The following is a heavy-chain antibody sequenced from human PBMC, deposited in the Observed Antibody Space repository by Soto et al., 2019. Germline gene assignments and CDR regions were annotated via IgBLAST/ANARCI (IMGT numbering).Heavy chain of an antibody. CDR3: ARHDRFADGTRAFDI. CDR1: GYSFTSYW. CDR2: IYPGDSDT. V-gene: IGHV5-51*01. J-gene: IGHJ3*02. Sequence: PGESLKISCKGSGYSFTSYWIGWVRQMPGKGLEWMGIIYPGDSDTRYSPSFQGQVTISADKSISTAYLQWSSLKASDTAMYYCARHDRFADGTRAFDIWGQGTMVTVSS. D-gene: IGHD6-13*01.